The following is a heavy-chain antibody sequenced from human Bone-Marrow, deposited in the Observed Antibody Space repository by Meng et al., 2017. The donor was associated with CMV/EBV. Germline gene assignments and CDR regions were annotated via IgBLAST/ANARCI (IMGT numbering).Heavy chain of an antibody. CDR1: GGSFSGYY. V-gene: IGHV4-34*01. Sequence: GSLRLSCAVYGGSFSGYYWSWIRQPPGKGLEWIGEINHSGSTNYNPSLKSRVTISVDTSRNQFSLKLSSVTAADTGVYYCARGRVIVVVIAIRDAFDIWGQGTMVTVSS. CDR3: ARGRVIVVVIAIRDAFDI. J-gene: IGHJ3*02. CDR2: INHSGST. D-gene: IGHD2-21*01.